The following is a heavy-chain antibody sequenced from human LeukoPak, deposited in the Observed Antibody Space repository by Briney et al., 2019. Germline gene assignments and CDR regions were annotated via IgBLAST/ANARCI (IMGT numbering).Heavy chain of an antibody. CDR3: ARVDSNLAYYYYGMDV. CDR2: IWYEGTNK. D-gene: IGHD2-2*03. V-gene: IGHV3-33*01. Sequence: PGGSLRLSCAGSGFTFSNYGMHWVRQAPGKGLEWVAVIWYEGTNKYYADSVKGRFTISRDNSKNTLYLQMNSLRAEDTAVYYCARVDSNLAYYYYGMDVWGQGTTVTVSS. CDR1: GFTFSNYG. J-gene: IGHJ6*02.